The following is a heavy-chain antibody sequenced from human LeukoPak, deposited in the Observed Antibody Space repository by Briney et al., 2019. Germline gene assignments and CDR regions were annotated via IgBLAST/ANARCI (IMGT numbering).Heavy chain of an antibody. CDR1: GFTFSSYE. D-gene: IGHD3-22*01. Sequence: GGSLRLSCAASGFTFSSYEMNWVRQAPGKGLEWVAVISYDGSNKYYADSVKGRFTISRDNSKNTLYLQMNSLRAEDTAVYYCCVLGKSSGYYTSDFDYWGQGTLVTVSS. CDR3: CVLGKSSGYYTSDFDY. V-gene: IGHV3-30*04. J-gene: IGHJ4*02. CDR2: ISYDGSNK.